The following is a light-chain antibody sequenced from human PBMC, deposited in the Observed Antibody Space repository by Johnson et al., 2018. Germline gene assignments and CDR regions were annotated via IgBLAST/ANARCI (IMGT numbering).Light chain of an antibody. V-gene: IGLV1-51*02. J-gene: IGLJ1*01. CDR1: SSNIGNNY. CDR3: GTWDSRLSAGNV. CDR2: ENN. Sequence: QSVLTQPPSVSAAPGQKVIISCSGSSSNIGNNYVSWYQQLPGTAPKLLIYENNKRPSGIPDRFSGSKSGTSATLGITGPQTGDEADYYCGTWDSRLSAGNVFGTGTKVTVL.